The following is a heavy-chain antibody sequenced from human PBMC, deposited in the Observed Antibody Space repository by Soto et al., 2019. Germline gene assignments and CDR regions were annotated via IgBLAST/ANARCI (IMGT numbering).Heavy chain of an antibody. CDR1: GFTFTRYS. CDR3: ARESEDLTSNFDY. Sequence: GGSLRLSCAASGFTFTRYSMNWVRQAPGKGLEWVSSISSTTNYIYYGDSMKGRFTISRDNAKNSLYLEMNSLRVEDTAVYYCARESEDLTSNFDYWGQGTLVTVSS. V-gene: IGHV3-21*06. CDR2: ISSTTNYI. J-gene: IGHJ4*02.